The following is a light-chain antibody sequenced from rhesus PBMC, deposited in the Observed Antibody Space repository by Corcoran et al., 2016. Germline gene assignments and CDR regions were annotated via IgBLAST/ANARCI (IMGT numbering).Light chain of an antibody. V-gene: IGKV3-35*01. CDR2: GTS. CDR3: QQERNWPLT. J-gene: IGKJ4*01. Sequence: EIVMTQSPGTLSLSPGERATLSCRASQSVSSNLAWYQQKPGQAPRLRIYGTSNRATGVPERFSGSGCGTGFTLTISSLEPEEFGVYYGQQERNWPLTFGGGTKVEIK. CDR1: QSVSSN.